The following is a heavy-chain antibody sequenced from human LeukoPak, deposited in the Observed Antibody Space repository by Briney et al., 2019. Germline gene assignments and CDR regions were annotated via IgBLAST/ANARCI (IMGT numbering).Heavy chain of an antibody. Sequence: SVKVSCKASGGTFSSYAISWVRQAPGQGLEWMGRIIPILGIANYAQKFQGRVTITADKSTSTAYMEPSSLRSEDTAVYYCARDPFSEMATPHGAFDIWGQGTMVTVSS. D-gene: IGHD5-24*01. V-gene: IGHV1-69*04. CDR1: GGTFSSYA. CDR3: ARDPFSEMATPHGAFDI. J-gene: IGHJ3*02. CDR2: IIPILGIA.